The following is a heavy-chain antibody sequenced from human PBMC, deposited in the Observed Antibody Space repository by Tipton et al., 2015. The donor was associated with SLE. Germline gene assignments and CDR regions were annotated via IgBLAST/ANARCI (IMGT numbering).Heavy chain of an antibody. Sequence: WSWIRHPPGKTLEWIGEVSHSGGANYNPSLESRATVSLDRSNNEFSLRLSSVTAADTAVYYCARANPGPDYDFWSGSYYYYMDVWGKGTTVTISS. D-gene: IGHD3-3*01. CDR3: ARANPGPDYDFWSGSYYYYMDV. V-gene: IGHV4-34*01. CDR2: VSHSGGA. J-gene: IGHJ6*03.